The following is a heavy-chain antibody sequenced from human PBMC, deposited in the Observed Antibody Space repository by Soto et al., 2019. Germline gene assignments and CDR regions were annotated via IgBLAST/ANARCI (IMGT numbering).Heavy chain of an antibody. CDR1: GFTVSSNY. V-gene: IGHV3-53*01. Sequence: GGSLRLSCAASGFTVSSNYMSWVRQAPGKGLEWVSAIYSGGSTYYADSVKGRFTISRDNSKNTLYLQMNSLRAEDTAVYYCASQNFDWFTYYGMDVWGQGTTVTVSS. D-gene: IGHD3-9*01. CDR2: IYSGGST. CDR3: ASQNFDWFTYYGMDV. J-gene: IGHJ6*02.